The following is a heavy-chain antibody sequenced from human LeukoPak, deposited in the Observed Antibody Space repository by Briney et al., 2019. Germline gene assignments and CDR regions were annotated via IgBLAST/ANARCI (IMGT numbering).Heavy chain of an antibody. CDR1: GFTFSNAW. V-gene: IGHV3-15*01. Sequence: PGGSLRLSCAASGFTFSNAWMSWVRQAPGKGLEWVGRIKSKTDGGTTGYAAPVKGRFTISRDDSKNTLYLQMNSLKTEDTAVYYCTTAAVVVVAATQGTYFDYWGQGTLVTVSS. CDR2: IKSKTDGGTT. J-gene: IGHJ4*02. CDR3: TTAAVVVVAATQGTYFDY. D-gene: IGHD2-15*01.